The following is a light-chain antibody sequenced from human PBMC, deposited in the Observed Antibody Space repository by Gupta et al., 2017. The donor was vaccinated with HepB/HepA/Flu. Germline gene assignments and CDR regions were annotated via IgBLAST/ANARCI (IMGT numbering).Light chain of an antibody. CDR3: QQDDSTPHT. J-gene: IGKJ2*01. V-gene: IGKV4-1*01. Sequence: DIVMTQSPDSLAVSLGERATINCKSSQSGLNSSNNKKYLAWYQQKGGQPPKLLIYWASTRESGVPDRFSGSVSGTDFTLTISSLQAEDVAVYYCQQDDSTPHTFGQGTKLEIK. CDR1: QSGLNSSNNKKY. CDR2: WAS.